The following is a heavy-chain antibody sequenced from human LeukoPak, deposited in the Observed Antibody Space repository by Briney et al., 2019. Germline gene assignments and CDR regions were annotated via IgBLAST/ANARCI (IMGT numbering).Heavy chain of an antibody. J-gene: IGHJ4*02. CDR3: ASRGDHDY. D-gene: IGHD2-21*02. V-gene: IGHV3-30*02. CDR2: IQYDGSNK. Sequence: GGPLRLSCAASGFTFSDPGMHWVRQAPGKGLEWVTFIQYDGSNKYYADSVKGRFTISRDNSKNTVYLQMNSLRAEDTAVYYCASRGDHDYWGQGTLVTVSS. CDR1: GFTFSDPG.